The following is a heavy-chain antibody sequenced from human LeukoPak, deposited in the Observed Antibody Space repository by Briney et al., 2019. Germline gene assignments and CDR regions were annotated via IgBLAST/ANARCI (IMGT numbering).Heavy chain of an antibody. CDR2: TSGSGGDT. Sequence: GGSLRLSCAASGFTFSSYAMSWVRQAPGKGLEWVSVTSGSGGDTNYADSVKGRFTISRDNSKNTLYLQMNTLRAEDTAVYYCAKPREGSGSYYKSFFDSWGQGTLVTVSS. CDR1: GFTFSSYA. V-gene: IGHV3-23*01. CDR3: AKPREGSGSYYKSFFDS. D-gene: IGHD3-10*01. J-gene: IGHJ4*02.